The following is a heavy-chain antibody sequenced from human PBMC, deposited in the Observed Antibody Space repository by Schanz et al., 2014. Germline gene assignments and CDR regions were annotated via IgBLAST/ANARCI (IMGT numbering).Heavy chain of an antibody. CDR1: GLIFSNYA. CDR3: ARGGSGSHYRLDY. V-gene: IGHV3-48*01. Sequence: EVQLLESGGGLVQPGGSLKLSCAASGLIFSNYAMSWVRQAPGKGLEWVSYISGSSRTIYYADSMKGRFTVSRDNAENALYLQMNSLRAEDTGLYFCARGGSGSHYRLDYWGQGTLVTVSS. CDR2: ISGSSRTI. J-gene: IGHJ4*02. D-gene: IGHD1-26*01.